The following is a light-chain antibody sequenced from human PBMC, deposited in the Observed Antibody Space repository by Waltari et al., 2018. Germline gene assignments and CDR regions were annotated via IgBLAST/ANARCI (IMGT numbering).Light chain of an antibody. V-gene: IGKV4-1*01. CDR2: WAS. CDR3: QQFSGKPPS. J-gene: IGKJ2*01. CDR1: RTIDSTANNKNH. Sequence: DIVMTQSADYVAVSPGERATITCQSSRTIDSTANNKNHLAWYQQKPGDSPKMIINWASTRQSGVPEGLSGGGSGAAFTLTISPRLADDVAVYFCQQFSGKPPSFGQGSRVEIK.